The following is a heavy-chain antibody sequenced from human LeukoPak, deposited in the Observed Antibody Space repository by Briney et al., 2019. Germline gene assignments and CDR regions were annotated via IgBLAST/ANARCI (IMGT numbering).Heavy chain of an antibody. CDR3: GRDFNY. CDR2: ITGSSGNT. J-gene: IGHJ4*02. CDR1: GFTFSRYR. Sequence: PGGSLRLSCAASGFTFSRYRMIWVRQAPGKGLEWVSTITGSSGNTYYAEPAKGRFTLSRDNAKNSLYLQMSSLRADDTAVYYCGRDFNYWGQGTLVTVAS. V-gene: IGHV3-21*01.